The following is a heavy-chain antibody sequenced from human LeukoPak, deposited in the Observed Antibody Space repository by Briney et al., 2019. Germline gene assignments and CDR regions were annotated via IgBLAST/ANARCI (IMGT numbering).Heavy chain of an antibody. J-gene: IGHJ5*02. CDR3: ARQYSSSSGWFDP. V-gene: IGHV4-34*01. D-gene: IGHD6-13*01. CDR1: GGSFSGYY. CDR2: INHSGST. Sequence: SETLSLTCAVYGGSFSGYYWSWIRQPPGKGLEWIGEINHSGSTNYNPSLKSRVTISVDTSKNQFSLKLSSVTAADTAVYYCARQYSSSSGWFDPWGQGTLVTVSS.